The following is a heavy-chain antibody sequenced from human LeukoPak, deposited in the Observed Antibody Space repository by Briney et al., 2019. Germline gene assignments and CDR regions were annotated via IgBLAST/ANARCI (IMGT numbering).Heavy chain of an antibody. J-gene: IGHJ6*03. CDR2: INHSGST. CDR3: ARGRYYYGSGPYMDV. D-gene: IGHD3-10*01. V-gene: IGHV4-34*01. Sequence: PSETLSLTCTVSGGSISSYYWSWIRQPPGKGLEWIGEINHSGSTNYNPSLKSRVTISVDTSKNQFSLKLSSVTAADTAVYYCARGRYYYGSGPYMDVWGKGTTVTVSS. CDR1: GGSISSYY.